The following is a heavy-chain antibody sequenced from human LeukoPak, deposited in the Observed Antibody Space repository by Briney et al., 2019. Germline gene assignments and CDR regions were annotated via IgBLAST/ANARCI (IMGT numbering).Heavy chain of an antibody. CDR3: ARTQQLVLRSPLDP. V-gene: IGHV1-18*01. CDR1: GYTFTNYG. J-gene: IGHJ5*02. Sequence: ASVKVSCKAFGYTFTNYGISWVRQAPGQGLEWMGWISGYNGNTNYAQKLQGRVTMTTDTSTSTAYMELRSLRSDDTAVYYCARTQQLVLRSPLDPWGQGTLVTVSS. CDR2: ISGYNGNT. D-gene: IGHD6-13*01.